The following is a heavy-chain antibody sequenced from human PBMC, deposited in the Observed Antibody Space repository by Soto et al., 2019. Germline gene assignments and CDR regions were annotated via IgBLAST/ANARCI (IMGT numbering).Heavy chain of an antibody. CDR1: GFTVSSYA. CDR3: AKDLEVVAATRPFDY. Sequence: GGSLRLSCAASGFTVSSYAMSWVRQAPGKGLEWVSAISGSGGSTYYADSVKGRFTISRDNSKNTLYLQMNSLRAEDTAVYYCAKDLEVVAATRPFDYWGQGTLVTVSS. J-gene: IGHJ4*02. V-gene: IGHV3-23*01. D-gene: IGHD2-15*01. CDR2: ISGSGGST.